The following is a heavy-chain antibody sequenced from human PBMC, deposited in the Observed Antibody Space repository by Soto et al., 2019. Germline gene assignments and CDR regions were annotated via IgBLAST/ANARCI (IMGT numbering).Heavy chain of an antibody. CDR2: IYYSGST. Sequence: PSETLSLTCTVSGASIGSGDYYWSWIRQPPGKGLEWIGYIYYSGSTYYNPSLKSRVTISVDTSKNQFSLKLSSVTAADTAVYYCARAVITFGGVIVIPRVAFDIWGQGTMVTVSS. CDR3: ARAVITFGGVIVIPRVAFDI. D-gene: IGHD3-16*02. J-gene: IGHJ3*02. CDR1: GASIGSGDYY. V-gene: IGHV4-30-4*01.